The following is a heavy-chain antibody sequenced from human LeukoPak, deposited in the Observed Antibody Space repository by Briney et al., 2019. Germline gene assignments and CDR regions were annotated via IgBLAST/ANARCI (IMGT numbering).Heavy chain of an antibody. Sequence: GASVKVSCKASGYTFTGYFMHWVRQAPGQGLDWMGWINPNTGGTKYAQKFQGRVTMTRDTSIGTAYMELSTVTSADTAVYFCARVHATGYFSLDLGYWGQGTLVTVSS. J-gene: IGHJ4*02. V-gene: IGHV1-2*02. D-gene: IGHD3-9*01. CDR2: INPNTGGT. CDR3: ARVHATGYFSLDLGY. CDR1: GYTFTGYF.